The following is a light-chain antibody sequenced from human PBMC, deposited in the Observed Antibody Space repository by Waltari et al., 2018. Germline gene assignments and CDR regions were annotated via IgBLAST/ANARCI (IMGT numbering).Light chain of an antibody. CDR2: GQN. J-gene: IGLJ7*01. V-gene: IGLV3-19*01. CDR3: SSRDSSGNLGL. CDR1: SLRRYF. Sequence: SSELTHDPAVSVALGQTVRITCQGDSLRRYFPSWYQQQPGQAPVLLNPGQNTRPSGSPDRFSGPSSGKTASLTITGAQAEDEADYYCSSRDSSGNLGLFGGGTQLTVL.